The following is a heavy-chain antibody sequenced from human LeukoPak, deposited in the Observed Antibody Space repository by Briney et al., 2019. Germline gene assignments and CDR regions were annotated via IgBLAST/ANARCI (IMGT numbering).Heavy chain of an antibody. CDR1: GGSISSYY. V-gene: IGHV4-59*01. CDR2: IYYSGST. J-gene: IGHJ4*02. CDR3: AREGYFDWLLPDY. D-gene: IGHD3-9*01. Sequence: PSETLSLTCTVSGGSISSYYWSWIRQPPGKGLEWIGYIYYSGSTNYNPSLKSRVTISVDTSKNQFSLKLSSVTAADTAVYYCAREGYFDWLLPDYWGQGTLVTVSS.